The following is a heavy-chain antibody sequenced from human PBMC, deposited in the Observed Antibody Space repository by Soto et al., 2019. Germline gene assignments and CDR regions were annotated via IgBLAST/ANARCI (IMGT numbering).Heavy chain of an antibody. CDR2: IDPSDSYT. D-gene: IGHD2-2*01. CDR3: ARCNAPAAIRGNYYYGMDV. V-gene: IGHV5-10-1*01. CDR1: GYSFTSYW. J-gene: IGHJ6*02. Sequence: PGESLKISCKGSGYSFTSYWISWVRQMPGKGLEWMGRIDPSDSYTNYSPSFQGHVTTSADKSISTAYLQWSSLRSEDTAVYYCARCNAPAAIRGNYYYGMDVWGQGTTVTVSS.